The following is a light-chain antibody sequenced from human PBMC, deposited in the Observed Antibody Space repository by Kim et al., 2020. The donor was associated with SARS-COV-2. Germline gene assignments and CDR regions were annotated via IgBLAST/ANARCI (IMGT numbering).Light chain of an antibody. CDR3: QVWDSSSDHRV. J-gene: IGLJ3*02. CDR1: NIGSKS. CDR2: YDS. V-gene: IGLV3-21*04. Sequence: APGKTARITCGGNNIGSKSVHWYQQKPGQAPVLVIYYDSDRLSGIPERFSGSNSGNTATLTISRVEAGDEADYYCQVWDSSSDHRVFGGGTKLTVL.